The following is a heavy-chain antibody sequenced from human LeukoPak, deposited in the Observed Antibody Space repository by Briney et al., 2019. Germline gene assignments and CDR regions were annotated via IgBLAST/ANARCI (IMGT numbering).Heavy chain of an antibody. Sequence: GGSLRLSCAASGFTFSSYWMSWVRQAPGKGLEWVANIKQDGSEKYYVDSVKGRFTISRDNAKNSLYLQVNSLRAEDTAVYYCARRLGSYYYYMDVWGKGTTVTISS. D-gene: IGHD1-26*01. CDR3: ARRLGSYYYYMDV. J-gene: IGHJ6*03. V-gene: IGHV3-7*01. CDR2: IKQDGSEK. CDR1: GFTFSSYW.